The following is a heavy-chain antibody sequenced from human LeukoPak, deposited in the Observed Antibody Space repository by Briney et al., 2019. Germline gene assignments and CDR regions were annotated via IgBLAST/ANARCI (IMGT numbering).Heavy chain of an antibody. CDR1: GLTFSIYK. CDR2: ISGSNSQM. J-gene: IGHJ4*02. D-gene: IGHD1-26*01. CDR3: ARGSGSLQYFDY. V-gene: IGHV3-21*06. Sequence: GGSLRLSCVGSGLTFSIYKMNWVRQAPGKGLEWVSSISGSNSQMNYADSVKGRFTISRDNAKNSVYLQINSLRAEDTAVYYCARGSGSLQYFDYWGQGTLVTVSS.